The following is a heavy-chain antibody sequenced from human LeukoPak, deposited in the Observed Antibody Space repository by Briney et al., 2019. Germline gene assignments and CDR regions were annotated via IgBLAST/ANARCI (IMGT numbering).Heavy chain of an antibody. D-gene: IGHD3-10*01. J-gene: IGHJ1*01. CDR3: ASGVRGVKYFQH. CDR1: GGSLSSYY. CDR2: IYYSGST. V-gene: IGHV4-59*01. Sequence: SETLSLTCTVSGGSLSSYYWSWIRQPPGKGLEWIGYIYYSGSTNYNPFLKSRVTISVDTSKNQFSLKLSSVTAADTAVYYCASGVRGVKYFQHWGQGTLVTVSS.